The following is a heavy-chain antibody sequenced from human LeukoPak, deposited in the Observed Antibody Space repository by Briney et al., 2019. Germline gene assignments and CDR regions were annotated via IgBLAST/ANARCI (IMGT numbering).Heavy chain of an antibody. J-gene: IGHJ4*02. CDR2: INEDGSEK. Sequence: PGGSLRLSCAASGFTFSTYWMSWVRQAPGKGLEWVANINEDGSEKYYVDSVKGRFTISRDNAKNSLYLQMNSLRAEDTAVFYCARIYDTSGYSLDYWGQGTLATVSS. D-gene: IGHD3-22*01. CDR3: ARIYDTSGYSLDY. V-gene: IGHV3-7*01. CDR1: GFTFSTYW.